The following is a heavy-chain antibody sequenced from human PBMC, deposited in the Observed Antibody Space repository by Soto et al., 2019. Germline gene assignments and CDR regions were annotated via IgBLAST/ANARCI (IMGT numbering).Heavy chain of an antibody. D-gene: IGHD2-2*01. CDR3: AREVVLVPAATGGWFDP. V-gene: IGHV4-30-4*01. Sequence: SETLSLTCTVSGGSISSGDYYWSWIRQPPGKGLEWIGYIYYSGSTYYNPSLKSRVTISVDTSKNQFSLKLSSVTAADTAVYYCAREVVLVPAATGGWFDPWGQGTLVTVSS. J-gene: IGHJ5*02. CDR2: IYYSGST. CDR1: GGSISSGDYY.